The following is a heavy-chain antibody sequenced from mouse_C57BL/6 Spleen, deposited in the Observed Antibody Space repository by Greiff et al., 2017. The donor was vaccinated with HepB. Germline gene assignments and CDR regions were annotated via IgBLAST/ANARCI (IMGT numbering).Heavy chain of an antibody. D-gene: IGHD1-1*01. J-gene: IGHJ1*03. CDR2: IRNKANNHAT. CDR1: GFTFSDAW. Sequence: EVKLEESGGGFVQPGGSMKLSCAASGFTFSDAWMVWVRQSPEKGLEWVAEIRNKANNHATYYAESVKGRFTISRDDSKSSVYLQMNSLRAEDTGIYYCTRPYYYGSSYVWYFDVWGTGTTVTVSS. CDR3: TRPYYYGSSYVWYFDV. V-gene: IGHV6-6*01.